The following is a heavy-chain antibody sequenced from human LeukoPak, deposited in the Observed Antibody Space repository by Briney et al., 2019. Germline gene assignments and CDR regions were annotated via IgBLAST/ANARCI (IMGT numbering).Heavy chain of an antibody. Sequence: SETLSLTCTVSGGSINSYYWSWIRQPPGRGLEYIGHIYYSGNTDYNPSLKSRVTISVDTSKNQFSLKLSSVTAADTAVYYCASITMVRGGIDYWGQGTLVTVSS. V-gene: IGHV4-59*01. CDR2: IYYSGNT. CDR1: GGSINSYY. D-gene: IGHD3-10*01. CDR3: ASITMVRGGIDY. J-gene: IGHJ4*02.